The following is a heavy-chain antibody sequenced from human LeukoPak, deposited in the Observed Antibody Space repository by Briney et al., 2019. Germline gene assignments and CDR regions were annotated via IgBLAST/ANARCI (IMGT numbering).Heavy chain of an antibody. D-gene: IGHD4-17*01. Sequence: ASVKISCKGSGYAFNTFALHWVRQAPGRGLEWMGWINTKTGNPSYARGFTGRFVVSLDTSVTTIYLQINGLKPEDTGFYFCARGADYGDYTQFYWGQGSLVSVSS. J-gene: IGHJ4*02. CDR1: GYAFNTFA. CDR3: ARGADYGDYTQFY. V-gene: IGHV7-4-1*02. CDR2: INTKTGNP.